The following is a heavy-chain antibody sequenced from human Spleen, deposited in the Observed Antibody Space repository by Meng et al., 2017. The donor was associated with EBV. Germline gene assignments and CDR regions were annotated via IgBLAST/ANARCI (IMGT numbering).Heavy chain of an antibody. CDR2: INVNTRKP. CDR1: GYTFTDYG. J-gene: IGHJ4*02. D-gene: IGHD1-1*01. Sequence: QVQLVQSGSELRKPWASVKVSCKASGYTFTDYGINWMRQAPGQGLEWMGWINVNTRKPTYAQGFTERFVFSVDTSVSTAYLQILNLKTEDTAVFYCTRGGSGRFFYWGQGSLVTVSS. CDR3: TRGGSGRFFY. V-gene: IGHV7-4-1*01.